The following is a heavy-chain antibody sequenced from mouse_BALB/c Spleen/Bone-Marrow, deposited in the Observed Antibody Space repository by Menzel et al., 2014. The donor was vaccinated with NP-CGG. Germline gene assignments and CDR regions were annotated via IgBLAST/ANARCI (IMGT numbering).Heavy chain of an antibody. J-gene: IGHJ2*01. CDR1: GFTFSSYA. Sequence: DVKLQESGGGLVKPGGSLKLSCAASGFTFSSYAMSWVRQTPEKRLEWVATISSGGSYTNYPDSVKGRFTISRDNAKNTLYLQMSSLRSEDTAMYYCARHGITRLLDYWGQGTTLTVPS. V-gene: IGHV5-9-3*01. CDR2: ISSGGSYT. D-gene: IGHD2-4*01. CDR3: ARHGITRLLDY.